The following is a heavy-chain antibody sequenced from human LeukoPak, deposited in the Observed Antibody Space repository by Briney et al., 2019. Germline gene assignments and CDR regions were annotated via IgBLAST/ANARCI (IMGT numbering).Heavy chain of an antibody. CDR1: GFTFSSYG. CDR3: AKDLRYSDI. V-gene: IGHV3-30*18. CDR2: ISYDGSNK. Sequence: GGSLRLSCAASGFTFSSYGMHWVRQAPGKGLEWVAVISYDGSNKYYADSVKGRFTISRDNSKNTLYLQMNSLRAEDTAVYYCAKDLRYSDIWGQGTMVTVSS. D-gene: IGHD5-12*01. J-gene: IGHJ3*02.